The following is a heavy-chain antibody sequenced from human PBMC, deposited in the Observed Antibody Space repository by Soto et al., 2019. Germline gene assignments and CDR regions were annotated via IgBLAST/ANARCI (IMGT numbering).Heavy chain of an antibody. CDR1: GGSISNNY. CDR3: ARLPWAGYGGIFDP. CDR2: VFYSGST. D-gene: IGHD4-17*01. J-gene: IGHJ5*02. V-gene: IGHV4-59*01. Sequence: PSETLSLTCTVSGGSISNNYWSWIRHPPGKNLEWIGYVFYSGSTNYNPSLKRRVTISVDTSKNQFSLKLYSVTTADTAVYYCARLPWAGYGGIFDPWGQGTLVTVSS.